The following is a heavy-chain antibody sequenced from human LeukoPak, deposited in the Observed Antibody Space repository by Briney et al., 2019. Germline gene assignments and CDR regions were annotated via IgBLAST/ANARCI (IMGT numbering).Heavy chain of an antibody. CDR2: IIPILGIA. V-gene: IGHV1-69*02. CDR3: ATDQSLDY. CDR1: GGTFSSYT. Sequence: SVKVSCKASGGTFSSYTISWVRQAPGQRLEWMGRIIPILGIANYAQKFQGRVTITADKSTSTAYMELSSLRSEDTAVYYCATDQSLDYWGQGTLVTVSS. J-gene: IGHJ4*02.